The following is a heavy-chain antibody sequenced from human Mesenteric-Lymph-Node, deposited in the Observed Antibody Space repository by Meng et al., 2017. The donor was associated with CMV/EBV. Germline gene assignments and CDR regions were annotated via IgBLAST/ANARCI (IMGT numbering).Heavy chain of an antibody. CDR2: ISGGST. D-gene: IGHD2-2*01. CDR3: ARASGYCSSSSCYEFDY. J-gene: IGHJ4*02. CDR1: GFTVSSNE. V-gene: IGHV3-38-3*01. Sequence: GGSLRLSCAASGFTVSSNEMSWVRQAPGKGLEWVSSISGGSTYYADSRKGRFTISRDNSKNTLHLQMNSLRAEDTAVYYCARASGYCSSSSCYEFDYWGQGTLVTVSS.